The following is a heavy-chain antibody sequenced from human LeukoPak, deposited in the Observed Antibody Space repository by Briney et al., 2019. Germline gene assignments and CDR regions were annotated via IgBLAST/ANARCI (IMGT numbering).Heavy chain of an antibody. CDR3: ARVGSTGWYLD. CDR1: GGSFSGYY. CDR2: IYYSGNT. J-gene: IGHJ4*02. Sequence: PSETLSLTCAVYGGSFSGYYWSWIRQPPGKGLEWIGSIYYSGNTYYNPSLKSRLTISVDTSKNQFSLKLSSVTAADTAVYHCARVGSTGWYLDWGQGTLVTVSS. D-gene: IGHD6-19*01. V-gene: IGHV4-34*01.